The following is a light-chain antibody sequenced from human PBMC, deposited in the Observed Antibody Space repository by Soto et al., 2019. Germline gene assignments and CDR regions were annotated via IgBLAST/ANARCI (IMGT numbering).Light chain of an antibody. V-gene: IGKV3-20*01. CDR2: GAS. J-gene: IGKJ4*01. CDR3: QQYGSSPLT. Sequence: VLTQSPATLSLSPGERATLSCRASQSVSGSYLAWYQQKPGQAPRLLIYGASSRVTGIPDRFSGSGSGTDFTLTISRLEPEDFAVYYCQQYGSSPLTFGGGTKVDIK. CDR1: QSVSGSY.